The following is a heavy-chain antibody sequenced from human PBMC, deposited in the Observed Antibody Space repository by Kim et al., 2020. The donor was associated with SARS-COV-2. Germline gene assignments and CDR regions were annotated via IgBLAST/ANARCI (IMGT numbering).Heavy chain of an antibody. CDR1: GYTFTSYA. D-gene: IGHD3-16*01. V-gene: IGHV1-3*01. CDR3: ARTLLGGEGNLGYGMDV. Sequence: ASVKVSCKASGYTFTSYAMHWVRQAPGQRLEWMGWINAGNGNTKYSQKFQGRVTITRDTSASTAYMELSSLRSEDTAVYYCARTLLGGEGNLGYGMDVWGQGTTVTVSS. CDR2: INAGNGNT. J-gene: IGHJ6*02.